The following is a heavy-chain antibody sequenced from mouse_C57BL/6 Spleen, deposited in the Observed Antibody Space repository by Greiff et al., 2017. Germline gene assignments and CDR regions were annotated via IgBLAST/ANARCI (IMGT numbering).Heavy chain of an antibody. CDR2: IYIGNGYT. CDR1: GYTFTSYG. J-gene: IGHJ1*03. Sequence: VQLQQSGAELVRPGSSVKMSCKTSGYTFTSYGINWVKQRPGQGLEWIGYIYIGNGYTEYNEKFKGKATLTSDTSSSTAYMQLSSLTSEDSAIYFCARQKLYYGSSYGYWYFDVWGTGTTVTVSS. CDR3: ARQKLYYGSSYGYWYFDV. V-gene: IGHV1-58*01. D-gene: IGHD1-1*01.